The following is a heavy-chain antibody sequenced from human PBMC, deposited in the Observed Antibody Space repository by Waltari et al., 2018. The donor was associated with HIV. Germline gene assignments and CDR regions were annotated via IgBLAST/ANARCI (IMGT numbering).Heavy chain of an antibody. D-gene: IGHD2-15*01. CDR2: ISNDRNDI. CDR3: ARVCSGGTCSSGGGLDI. J-gene: IGHJ3*02. Sequence: EVQLVESGGGLVKPGGSLRLSCAASGFIFTSYSLNLVRQSPGKGLEWVSSISNDRNDIYYADSVMGRFTISRDNAKNSLHLQRNSLRAGDTAVYYCARVCSGGTCSSGGGLDIWGQGTMVTVSS. CDR1: GFIFTSYS. V-gene: IGHV3-21*02.